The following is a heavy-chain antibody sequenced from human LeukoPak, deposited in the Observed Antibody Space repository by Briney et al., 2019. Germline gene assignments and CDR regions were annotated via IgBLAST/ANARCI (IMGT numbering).Heavy chain of an antibody. Sequence: GGSLRLSCAASGFPFSSYAMSWVRQAPGSALEWVSAVSGSGGTTYYADSVKGRFTISRDNSKNTLYLQMNSLRAEDTAVYCCAKSDYYDSSGHPSSFEYWGQGTLVTVSS. CDR3: AKSDYYDSSGHPSSFEY. CDR1: GFPFSSYA. V-gene: IGHV3-23*01. D-gene: IGHD3-22*01. CDR2: VSGSGGTT. J-gene: IGHJ4*02.